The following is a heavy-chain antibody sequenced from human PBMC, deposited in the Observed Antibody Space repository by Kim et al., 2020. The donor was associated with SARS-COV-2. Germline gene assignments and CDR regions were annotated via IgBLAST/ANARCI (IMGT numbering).Heavy chain of an antibody. CDR1: GGSISSGGYY. CDR2: IYYSGST. Sequence: SETLSLTCTVSGGSISSGGYYWSWIRQHPGKGLEWIGYIYYSGSTYYNPSLKSRVTISVDTSKNQFSLKLSSVTAADTAVYYCAREVIGGKKGTVTRWIDPWGQGTLVTVSS. V-gene: IGHV4-31*03. D-gene: IGHD4-17*01. CDR3: AREVIGGKKGTVTRWIDP. J-gene: IGHJ5*02.